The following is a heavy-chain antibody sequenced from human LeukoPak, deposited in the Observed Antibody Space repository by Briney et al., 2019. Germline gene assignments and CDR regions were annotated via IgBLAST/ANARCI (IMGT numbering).Heavy chain of an antibody. CDR3: ARETYSGTNSGFDY. D-gene: IGHD1-26*01. CDR1: GGSIRSGDFY. V-gene: IGHV4-30-4*01. CDR2: IYYSGST. Sequence: SQTLSLTCTVSGGSIRSGDFYWSWIRQPPGKGLEWIGYIYYSGSTNYNPSLKSRVTISTDTSKNQFSLKLSSVTAADTAVYYCARETYSGTNSGFDYWGQGTLVTVSS. J-gene: IGHJ4*02.